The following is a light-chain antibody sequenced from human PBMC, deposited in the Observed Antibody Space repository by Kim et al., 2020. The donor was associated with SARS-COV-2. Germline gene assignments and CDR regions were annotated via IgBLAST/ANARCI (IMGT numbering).Light chain of an antibody. CDR3: QQYNDYSAT. CDR2: EAS. J-gene: IGKJ2*01. CDR1: QTISSR. Sequence: SASVGDSVTMTCRASQTISSRMAWYQQKPGKVPTLLIYEASTLESGVPSRFSGSRSGTEFTLTISSLQPDDFATYYCQQYNDYSATFGQGTSWRSN. V-gene: IGKV1-5*03.